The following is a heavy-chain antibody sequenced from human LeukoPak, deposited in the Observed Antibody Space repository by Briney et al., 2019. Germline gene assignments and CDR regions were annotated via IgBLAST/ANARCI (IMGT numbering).Heavy chain of an antibody. J-gene: IGHJ4*02. CDR1: GYTFTSYG. V-gene: IGHV1-18*01. CDR3: ARLSGLGPDSPWELDR. D-gene: IGHD1-26*01. Sequence: GASAKVSCKASGYTFTSYGISWVRQAPGQGLEWMGWISAYNGNTNYAQKVKGRVTMTTDTSTSTAYMELRSLRSDDTAVYYCARLSGLGPDSPWELDRWGQGTLVTVSS. CDR2: ISAYNGNT.